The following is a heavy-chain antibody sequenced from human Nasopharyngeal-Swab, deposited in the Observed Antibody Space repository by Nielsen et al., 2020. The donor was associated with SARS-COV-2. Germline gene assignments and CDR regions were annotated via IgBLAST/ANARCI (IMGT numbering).Heavy chain of an antibody. D-gene: IGHD3-22*01. Sequence: RQAPGKALEWLAHIFSNDEKSYSTSLKSRLTIPKDTSKSQVVLTMTNMDPVDTATYYCARIIEVNTSYYYYGMDVWGQGTTVTVSS. V-gene: IGHV2-26*01. CDR3: ARIIEVNTSYYYYGMDV. CDR2: IFSNDEK. J-gene: IGHJ6*02.